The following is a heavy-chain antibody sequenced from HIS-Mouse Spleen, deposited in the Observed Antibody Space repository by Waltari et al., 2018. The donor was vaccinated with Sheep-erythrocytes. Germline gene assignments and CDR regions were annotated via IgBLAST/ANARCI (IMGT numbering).Heavy chain of an antibody. D-gene: IGHD6-13*01. V-gene: IGHV3-30*18. Sequence: QVQLVESGGGVVQPGRSLRLSCAASGFTFSSYGMHWVRQAPGKGVEWVAVISYDGSNKYYADSVKGRFTISRDNSKNTLYLQMNSLRAEDTAVYYCAKDGRGGYQDAFDIWGQGTMVTVSS. CDR1: GFTFSSYG. J-gene: IGHJ3*02. CDR2: ISYDGSNK. CDR3: AKDGRGGYQDAFDI.